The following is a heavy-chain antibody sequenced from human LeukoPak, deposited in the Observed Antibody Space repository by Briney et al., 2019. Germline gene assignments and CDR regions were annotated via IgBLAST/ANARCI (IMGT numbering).Heavy chain of an antibody. D-gene: IGHD5-12*01. CDR1: GFTFSSYG. CDR2: IWYDGSNK. Sequence: GRSLRLSCAASGFTFSSYGMHWVRQAPGKGLEWVAVIWYDGSNKYYADSVKGRFTISRDNSKNTLYLQMNSLRAEDTAVYYCAKDSDYPGYYMDVWGKGTTVTVSS. CDR3: AKDSDYPGYYMDV. J-gene: IGHJ6*03. V-gene: IGHV3-33*06.